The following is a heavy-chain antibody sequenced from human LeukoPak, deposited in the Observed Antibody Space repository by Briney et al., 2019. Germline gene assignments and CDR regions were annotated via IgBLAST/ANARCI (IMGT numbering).Heavy chain of an antibody. D-gene: IGHD5/OR15-5a*01. CDR1: GFIFRNYA. J-gene: IGHJ2*01. CDR3: AKDYSVSNWCFDL. Sequence: GGSLRLSCTASGFIFRNYAMSWVRQAPGKGLEWVSTISGAGDKTNYADSVTGRFTISRDNSKNTLYLQMNSLRVEDTAVYYCAKDYSVSNWCFDLWGRGTLVTVSS. CDR2: ISGAGDKT. V-gene: IGHV3-23*01.